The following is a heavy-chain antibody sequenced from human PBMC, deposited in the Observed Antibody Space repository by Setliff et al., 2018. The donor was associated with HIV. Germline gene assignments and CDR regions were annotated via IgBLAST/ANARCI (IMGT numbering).Heavy chain of an antibody. D-gene: IGHD3-10*01. CDR1: GGSFSGYY. Sequence: SETLSLTCAVYGGSFSGYYWSWIRQPPGKGLEWIGEIHHSGNTNYNPSLGSRVTISVDMSKNQFSLQLRSVTAADTAVYYCAPQRRYYMDVWGNGTTVTVSS. CDR2: IHHSGNT. V-gene: IGHV4-34*01. J-gene: IGHJ6*04. CDR3: APQRRYYMDV.